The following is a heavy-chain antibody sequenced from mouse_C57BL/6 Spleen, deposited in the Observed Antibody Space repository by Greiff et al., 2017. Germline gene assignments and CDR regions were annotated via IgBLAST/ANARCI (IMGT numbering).Heavy chain of an antibody. V-gene: IGHV1-19*01. Sequence: VQLKESGPVLVKPGASVKMSCKASGYTFTDYYMNWVKQSHGKSLEWIGVINPYNGGTSYNQKFKGKATLTVDKSSSTAYMELNSLTSEDSAVYYCARDDYGWFADWGQGTLVTVSA. CDR1: GYTFTDYY. D-gene: IGHD2-4*01. CDR3: ARDDYGWFAD. CDR2: INPYNGGT. J-gene: IGHJ3*01.